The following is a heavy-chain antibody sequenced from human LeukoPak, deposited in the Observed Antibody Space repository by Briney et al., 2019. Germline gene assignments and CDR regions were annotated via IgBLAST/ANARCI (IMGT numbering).Heavy chain of an antibody. J-gene: IGHJ6*03. CDR1: GYSFTSYW. CDR2: IYPGDSDT. V-gene: IGHV5-51*03. D-gene: IGHD3-10*01. Sequence: GVSLKISCKGSGYSFTSYWIGWVRQMPGKGLEWMGIIYPGDSDTRYSPSFQGQVTISADKSISTAYLQWSSLKASDTAMYYCARVYGSGSRYYYYYYMDVWGKGTTVTVSS. CDR3: ARVYGSGSRYYYYYYMDV.